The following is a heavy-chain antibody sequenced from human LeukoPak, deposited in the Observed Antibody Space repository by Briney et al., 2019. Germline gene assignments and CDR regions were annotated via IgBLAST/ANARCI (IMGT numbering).Heavy chain of an antibody. V-gene: IGHV3-7*01. D-gene: IGHD4-17*01. CDR1: GFTFSSYW. Sequence: HPGGSLRLSCAASGFTFSSYWMSWVRQAPGKGLEWVANIKQDGSEKYYVDSVKGRFTISRDNAKNSLYLQMNSLRAEDTAVYYCARGGEYDYGDSNMDYWGQGTLVTVSS. CDR3: ARGGEYDYGDSNMDY. CDR2: IKQDGSEK. J-gene: IGHJ4*02.